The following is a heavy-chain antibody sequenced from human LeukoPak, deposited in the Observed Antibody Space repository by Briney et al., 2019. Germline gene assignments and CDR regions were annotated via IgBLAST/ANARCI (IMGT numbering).Heavy chain of an antibody. CDR1: GFTFDDYA. J-gene: IGHJ4*02. V-gene: IGHV3-74*01. CDR2: INSDGSST. Sequence: GGSLRLSCAASGFTFDDYAMHWVRQAPGKGLVWVSRINSDGSSTSYADSVKGRFTISRDNAKNTLYLQMNSLRAEDTAVYYCARAVGARVGYFDYWGQGTLVTVSS. CDR3: ARAVGARVGYFDY. D-gene: IGHD1-26*01.